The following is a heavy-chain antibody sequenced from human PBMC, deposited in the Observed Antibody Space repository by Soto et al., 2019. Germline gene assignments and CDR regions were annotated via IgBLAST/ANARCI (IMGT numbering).Heavy chain of an antibody. CDR2: IVVGSGKT. CDR3: AADTIQIAV. CDR1: GLTFTSSA. Sequence: QMQLVQSGPEVKKPWTSVKVSCKASGLTFTSSAVQWVRQARGQRLEYREWIVVGSGKTNYAQKFQERVTSTRDKSTSTAYMELTSLRSEDTAVYYCAADTIQIAVWGQGTRVTVSS. J-gene: IGHJ4*02. D-gene: IGHD6-19*01. V-gene: IGHV1-58*01.